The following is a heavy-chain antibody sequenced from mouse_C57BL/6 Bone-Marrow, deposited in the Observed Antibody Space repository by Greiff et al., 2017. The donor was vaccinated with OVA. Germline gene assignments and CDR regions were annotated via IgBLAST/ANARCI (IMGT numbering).Heavy chain of an antibody. CDR3: VRPDYYGSSYVAWFAY. D-gene: IGHD1-1*01. V-gene: IGHV10-1*01. J-gene: IGHJ3*01. CDR2: IRSKSNNYAT. Sequence: DVMLVESGGGLVQPKGSLKLSCAASGFSFNTYAMNWVRQAPGKGLEWVARIRSKSNNYATYYADSVKDRFTISRDDSESMLYLQMNNLKTEDTAMYYCVRPDYYGSSYVAWFAYWGQGTLVTVSA. CDR1: GFSFNTYA.